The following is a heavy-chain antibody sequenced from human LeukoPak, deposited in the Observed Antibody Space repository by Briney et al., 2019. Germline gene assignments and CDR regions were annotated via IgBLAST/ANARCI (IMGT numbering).Heavy chain of an antibody. D-gene: IGHD1-1*01. J-gene: IGHJ4*02. V-gene: IGHV3-7*01. CDR2: MDPTGSQK. CDR1: QFTFNGSW. Sequence: GGSLRLSCADSQFTFNGSWMNWVHQAAGKGLEWVANMDPTGSQKRYVGSVRGRFTISKDNPGASLYLDMHSLRAEDTAIYYCAIWTSGNYWGQGTLVTVSS. CDR3: AIWTSGNY.